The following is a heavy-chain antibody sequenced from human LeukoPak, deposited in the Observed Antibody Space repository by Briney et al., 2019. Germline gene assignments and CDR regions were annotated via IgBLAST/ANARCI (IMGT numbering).Heavy chain of an antibody. CDR2: ISAYNGNT. D-gene: IGHD5-12*01. CDR1: GYTLTELS. Sequence: ASVKVSCKVSGYTLTELSMHWVRQAPGKGLEWMGWISAYNGNTNYAQKLQGRVTMTTDTSTSTAYMELRSLRSDDTAVYYCARGVATGDYWGQGTLVTVSS. J-gene: IGHJ4*02. V-gene: IGHV1-18*01. CDR3: ARGVATGDY.